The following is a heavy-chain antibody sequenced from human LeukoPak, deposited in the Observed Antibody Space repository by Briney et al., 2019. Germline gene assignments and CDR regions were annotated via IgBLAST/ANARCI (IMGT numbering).Heavy chain of an antibody. Sequence: PGRSLRLSCAASGFTFSSYGMHWVRQAPGKGLEWVAVISYDGSNKYYADSVKGRFTISRDNSKNTLYLQMNSLRAEDTAVYYCARSSWGYYGSGDYWGQGTLVTVSS. CDR2: ISYDGSNK. D-gene: IGHD3-10*01. J-gene: IGHJ4*02. CDR1: GFTFSSYG. CDR3: ARSSWGYYGSGDY. V-gene: IGHV3-30*03.